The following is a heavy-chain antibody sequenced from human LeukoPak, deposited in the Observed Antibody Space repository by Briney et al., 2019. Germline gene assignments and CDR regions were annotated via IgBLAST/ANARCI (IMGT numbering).Heavy chain of an antibody. Sequence: SQTLSLTCAISGDSVSSNSAGWHWIRQSPSRGLEWLGRTYYRSKWYIDYAGSVKSRITINPDTSKNQFSLQLNSVTPEDTAVYYCVRNKLWAFDYWGQGTLVAVSS. J-gene: IGHJ4*02. CDR2: TYYRSKWYI. D-gene: IGHD4-23*01. V-gene: IGHV6-1*01. CDR1: GDSVSSNSAG. CDR3: VRNKLWAFDY.